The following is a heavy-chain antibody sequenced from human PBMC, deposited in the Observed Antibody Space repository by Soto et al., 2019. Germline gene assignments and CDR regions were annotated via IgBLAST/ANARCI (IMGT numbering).Heavy chain of an antibody. Sequence: SETLSLTCTVSGGSISSYYWSWIRQPPGKGLEWIGYIYYSGSTNYNPSLKSRVTISVDTSKNQFSLKLSSVTAADTAVYYCARDRKGSGYDYWGQGTLVTVSS. CDR1: GGSISSYY. CDR2: IYYSGST. D-gene: IGHD5-12*01. V-gene: IGHV4-59*01. CDR3: ARDRKGSGYDY. J-gene: IGHJ4*02.